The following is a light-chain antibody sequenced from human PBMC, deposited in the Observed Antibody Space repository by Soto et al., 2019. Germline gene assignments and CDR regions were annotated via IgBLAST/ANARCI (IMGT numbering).Light chain of an antibody. CDR2: AAS. V-gene: IGKV1-39*01. J-gene: IGKJ1*01. Sequence: DIQMTQSPSSLTASVGDRVTITCRTRHNIVNFVNWYQQRPGKAPDLLISAASTLHSGDPSRFSGSGSGTVFTLTISSLQPEDFATYYCQQTYSGRTFGQGTKVDIK. CDR3: QQTYSGRT. CDR1: HNIVNF.